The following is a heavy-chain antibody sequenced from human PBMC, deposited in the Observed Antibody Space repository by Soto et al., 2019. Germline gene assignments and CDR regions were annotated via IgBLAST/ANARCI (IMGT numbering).Heavy chain of an antibody. D-gene: IGHD6-19*01. CDR2: ISYDGSNK. CDR1: GFTFSSYA. Sequence: GGSLRLSCAASGFTFSSYAMHWVRQAPGKGLEWVAVISYDGSNKYYADSVKGRFTISRDNSKNTLYLQMNSLRAEDTAVYYCARAGIAVAGYYYYGMGVWGQGTTVTVSS. J-gene: IGHJ6*02. V-gene: IGHV3-30-3*01. CDR3: ARAGIAVAGYYYYGMGV.